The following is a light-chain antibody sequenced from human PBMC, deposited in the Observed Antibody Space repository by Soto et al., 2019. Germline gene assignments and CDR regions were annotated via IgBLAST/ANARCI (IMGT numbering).Light chain of an antibody. CDR3: QHYNSYSEA. CDR2: KAS. CDR1: QSVSSW. J-gene: IGKJ1*01. Sequence: DIQMTPSPSTLSASVGDRVTISCRASQSVSSWLAWYQQKPGKAPKLLISKASSLESGVPSRFSGRGSGTEFTLTISSLQPDDFATYYCQHYNSYSEAFGQGTKVDIK. V-gene: IGKV1-5*03.